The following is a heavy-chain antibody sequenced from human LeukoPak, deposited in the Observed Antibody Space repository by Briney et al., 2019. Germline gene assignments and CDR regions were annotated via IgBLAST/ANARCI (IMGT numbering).Heavy chain of an antibody. CDR2: IYYRGST. D-gene: IGHD1-26*01. CDR3: ARSPYLRTYGYGPWELPVSYFDY. Sequence: SSETLSLTCTVSGLSISSYYWSWIRQPPGKGLEWIGYIYYRGSTNYNPSLKSRVTISVDTSKNQFSLKLSSVTAADTAVYYCARSPYLRTYGYGPWELPVSYFDYWGQGTLVTVSS. V-gene: IGHV4-59*01. J-gene: IGHJ4*02. CDR1: GLSISSYY.